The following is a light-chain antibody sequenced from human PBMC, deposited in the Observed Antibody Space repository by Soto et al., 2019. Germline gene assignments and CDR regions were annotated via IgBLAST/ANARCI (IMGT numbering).Light chain of an antibody. Sequence: QSALTQPASVSGSPGQSITISCTASSSDIGSYKYVSWYQQQTGKAPKLLIYEVSKRPSGISSRFSGSKSGTTASLTISGLQAEDEAYYYCGSYITMWVFGGGTQLTVL. V-gene: IGLV2-14*01. CDR2: EVS. CDR1: SSDIGSYKY. CDR3: GSYITMWV. J-gene: IGLJ3*02.